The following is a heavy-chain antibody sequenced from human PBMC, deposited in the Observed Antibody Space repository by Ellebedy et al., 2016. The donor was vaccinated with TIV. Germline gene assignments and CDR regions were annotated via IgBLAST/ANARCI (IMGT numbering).Heavy chain of an antibody. CDR3: ARTCSGGSCYSGSWYFDL. CDR1: GGSISSSSYY. CDR2: IYYSGST. V-gene: IGHV4-39*07. J-gene: IGHJ2*01. Sequence: SETLSLTCTVSGGSISSSSYYWGWIRQPPGKGLEWIGSIYYSGSTNYNPSLKSRVTISVDTSKNQFSLKLSSVTAADTAVYYCARTCSGGSCYSGSWYFDLWGRGTLVTVSS. D-gene: IGHD2-15*01.